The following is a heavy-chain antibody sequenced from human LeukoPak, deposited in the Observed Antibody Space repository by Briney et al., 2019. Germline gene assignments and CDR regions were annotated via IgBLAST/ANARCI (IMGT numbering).Heavy chain of an antibody. CDR2: IYYSGST. J-gene: IGHJ6*04. CDR1: GGSISRYY. V-gene: IGHV4-59*01. CDR3: ARDRSYSSGFYYYYYGMDV. Sequence: SETLSLTCTVSGGSISRYYWSWIRQPPGKGLEWIGYIYYSGSTNYNPSLKSRVTISVDKSKNQFSLKLSSVTAADAAVYYCARDRSYSSGFYYYYYGMDVWGKGTTVTVSS. D-gene: IGHD6-19*01.